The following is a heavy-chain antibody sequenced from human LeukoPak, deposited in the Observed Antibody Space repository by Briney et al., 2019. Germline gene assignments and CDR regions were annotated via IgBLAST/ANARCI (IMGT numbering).Heavy chain of an antibody. CDR3: AREPTSGREPTSGRPLDY. CDR1: GGSISGYF. CDR2: IYSSGSN. J-gene: IGHJ4*02. Sequence: SETLSLTCTVSGGSISGYFWSWIRQPAGKGLEWIGRIYSSGSNNYNPSLKSRVTMSLDTSKNHLSLNLSSVTAADTAVYYCAREPTSGREPTSGRPLDYWGQGTLVTVSP. D-gene: IGHD5-12*01. V-gene: IGHV4-4*07.